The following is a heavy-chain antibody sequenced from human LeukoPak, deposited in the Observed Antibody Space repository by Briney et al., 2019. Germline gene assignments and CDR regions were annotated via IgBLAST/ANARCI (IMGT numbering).Heavy chain of an antibody. CDR1: GFTFSSYG. CDR3: AKDLYGGESLHY. J-gene: IGHJ4*02. D-gene: IGHD4-23*01. V-gene: IGHV3-30*02. Sequence: PGGSLRLSCAASGFTFSSYGMHWVRQAPGKGLEWVAVIWYDGSNKYYADSVKGRFTISRDNSKNTLYLQMNSLRAEDTAVYYCAKDLYGGESLHYWGQGTLVTVSS. CDR2: IWYDGSNK.